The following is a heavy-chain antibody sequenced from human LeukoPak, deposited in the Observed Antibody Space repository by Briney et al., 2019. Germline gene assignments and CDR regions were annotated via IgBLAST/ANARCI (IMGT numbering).Heavy chain of an antibody. V-gene: IGHV3-23*01. CDR2: ISGSGAST. CDR3: AKESGNYDILTGYYISGRSYGMDV. CDR1: GFTFSSYA. D-gene: IGHD3-9*01. Sequence: GGSLRLSCAASGFTFSSYAMSWVRQAPGKGLEWVSAISGSGASTYYADSVKGRFTISRDNAKNSLYLQMNSLRAEDTAVYYCAKESGNYDILTGYYISGRSYGMDVWGQGTTVTVSS. J-gene: IGHJ6*02.